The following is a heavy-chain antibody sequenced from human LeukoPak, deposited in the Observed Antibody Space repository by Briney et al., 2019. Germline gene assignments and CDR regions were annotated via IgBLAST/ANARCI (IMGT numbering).Heavy chain of an antibody. V-gene: IGHV4-59*01. Sequence: PSETLSLTCTVSGVSISSYYWSWLRQPPGKGLEGMGYIYYSGSTNYNPSLKSRVTISVDTSKNQFSLKLSSVTAADTAVYYCARGWGKVVRGVISYFDYWGQGTLVTVSS. CDR3: ARGWGKVVRGVISYFDY. CDR2: IYYSGST. J-gene: IGHJ4*02. D-gene: IGHD3-10*01. CDR1: GVSISSYY.